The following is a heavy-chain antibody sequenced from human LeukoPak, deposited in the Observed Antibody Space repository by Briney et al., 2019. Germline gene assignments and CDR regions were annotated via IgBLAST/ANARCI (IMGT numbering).Heavy chain of an antibody. Sequence: PGGSLRLSCAASGFTFSSYAMSWVRQAPGKGLEWVSAISGSGGSTYYADSVKGRFTISRDNSKNTLYLQMNSLRAEDTAVYYCAKAADVLLWFGEPGGYYFDYWGQGTLVTVSP. V-gene: IGHV3-23*01. J-gene: IGHJ4*02. D-gene: IGHD3-10*01. CDR1: GFTFSSYA. CDR3: AKAADVLLWFGEPGGYYFDY. CDR2: ISGSGGST.